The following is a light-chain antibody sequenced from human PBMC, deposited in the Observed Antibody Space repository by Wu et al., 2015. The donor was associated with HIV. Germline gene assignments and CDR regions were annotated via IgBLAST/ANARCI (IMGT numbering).Light chain of an antibody. CDR1: QSVSSD. J-gene: IGKJ2*03. V-gene: IGKV3D-15*01. Sequence: EIVLTQSPGTLSLSPGERVTLSCRASQSVSSDYLVWYQHKPGQAPRLLIHGASIRATGIPDRFSGRGSGTEFTLTISSLQSEDFAVYYCQQYNNWPSYSFGLGDQAGD. CDR3: QQYNNWPSYS. CDR2: GAS.